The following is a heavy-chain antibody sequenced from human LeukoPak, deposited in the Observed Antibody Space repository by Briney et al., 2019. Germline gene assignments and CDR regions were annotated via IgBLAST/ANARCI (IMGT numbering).Heavy chain of an antibody. CDR3: ARDGWNYDILTGYKYYFDY. D-gene: IGHD3-9*01. CDR2: IYTSGST. V-gene: IGHV4-61*02. CDR1: GGSISSGSYY. Sequence: SETLSLTCTVSGGSISSGSYYWSWIRQPAGKGLEWIGRIYTSGSTNYNPSLKSRVTISVDTSKNQFSLKLSSVTAADTAVYYCARDGWNYDILTGYKYYFDYWGQGTLATASS. J-gene: IGHJ4*02.